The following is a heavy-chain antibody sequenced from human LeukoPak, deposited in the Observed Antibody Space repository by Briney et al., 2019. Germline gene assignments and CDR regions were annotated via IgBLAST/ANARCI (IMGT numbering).Heavy chain of an antibody. J-gene: IGHJ5*02. CDR1: GFTFDDYA. CDR3: ARVLTYYYDSSGYYWNWFDP. D-gene: IGHD3-22*01. V-gene: IGHV3-30*02. CDR2: IRYDGSNK. Sequence: GGSLRLSCAASGFTFDDYAMHWVRQAPGKGLEWVAFIRYDGSNKYYADSVKGRFTISRDNSKNTLYLQMNSLRAEDTAVYYCARVLTYYYDSSGYYWNWFDPWGQGTLVTVSS.